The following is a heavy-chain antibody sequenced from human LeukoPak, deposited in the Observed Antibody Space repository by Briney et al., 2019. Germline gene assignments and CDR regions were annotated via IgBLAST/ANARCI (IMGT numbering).Heavy chain of an antibody. CDR2: IYYSGST. CDR1: GGSISSYY. V-gene: IGHV4-59*01. D-gene: IGHD3-10*01. CDR3: ARDTITRGLDY. J-gene: IGHJ4*02. Sequence: SETLSLTCTVSGGSISSYYWSWIRQPPGKGLEWIGYIYYSGSTNYNPSLKSRVTISIDTSKNQFSLKLRFVTAADTAVYFCARDTITRGLDYWGQGTLVTVSS.